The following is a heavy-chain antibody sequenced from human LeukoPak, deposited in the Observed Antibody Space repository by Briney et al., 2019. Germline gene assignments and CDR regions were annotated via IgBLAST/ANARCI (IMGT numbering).Heavy chain of an antibody. CDR1: GFTFSSYS. CDR2: ISSSSSYI. J-gene: IGHJ4*02. V-gene: IGHV3-21*01. D-gene: IGHD1-26*01. Sequence: GGSLRLSCAASGFTFSSYSMNWVRQAPGKGLEWVSSISSSSSYIYYADSVKGRFTISRDNAKNSLYQQMNSLRAEDTAVYYCARAGGSYAFDYWGQGTLVTVSS. CDR3: ARAGGSYAFDY.